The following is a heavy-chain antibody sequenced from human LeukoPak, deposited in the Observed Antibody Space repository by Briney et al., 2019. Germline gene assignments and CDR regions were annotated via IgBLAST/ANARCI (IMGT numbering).Heavy chain of an antibody. CDR3: AKDRRRYNWNPYYFDY. D-gene: IGHD1-20*01. J-gene: IGHJ4*02. Sequence: GGSLRLSCAASGFTFNTFWMSWVRQPLGKGLEWVSAISGSGGSTYYADSVKGRFTISRDNSKNTLYLQMNSLRAEDTAVYYCAKDRRRYNWNPYYFDYWGQGTLVTVSS. CDR2: ISGSGGST. CDR1: GFTFNTFW. V-gene: IGHV3-23*01.